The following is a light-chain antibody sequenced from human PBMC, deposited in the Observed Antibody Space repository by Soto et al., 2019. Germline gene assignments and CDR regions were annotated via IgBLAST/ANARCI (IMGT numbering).Light chain of an antibody. Sequence: EIVLTQSPGTLSFSPGERATLSCRASQSVSSSYLAWYQQKPGQAPRLLIYGASSMATGIPDRFSGSGSGTDFTLTISRLEPEDFAVYYCQQYGSAPYTFGQGTKLAIK. V-gene: IGKV3-20*01. CDR3: QQYGSAPYT. J-gene: IGKJ2*01. CDR2: GAS. CDR1: QSVSSSY.